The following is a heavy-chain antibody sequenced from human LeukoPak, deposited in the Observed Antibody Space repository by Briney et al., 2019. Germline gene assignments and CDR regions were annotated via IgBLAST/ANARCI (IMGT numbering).Heavy chain of an antibody. V-gene: IGHV4-34*01. D-gene: IGHD3-16*02. CDR1: GGSFSGYY. J-gene: IGHJ4*02. CDR3: ARLRLGYYDYVWGSYRLKVFDY. Sequence: SETLSLTCAVYGGSFSGYYWSWIRQPPGKGLEWIGEINHSGSTNYNPSLKSRVTISVDTSKNQFSLKLSSVTAADTAVYYCARLRLGYYDYVWGSYRLKVFDYWGQGTLVTVSS. CDR2: INHSGST.